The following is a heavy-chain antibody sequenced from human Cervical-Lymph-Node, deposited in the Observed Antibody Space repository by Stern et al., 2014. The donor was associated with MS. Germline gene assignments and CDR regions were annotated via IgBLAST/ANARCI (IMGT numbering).Heavy chain of an antibody. CDR3: ARQTTAWASDV. V-gene: IGHV5-51*01. Sequence: EVQLVESGAELIRPGGSLKISCKGSGYKFSIYWIAWVRQMPGKGLEWMGIIYPGDSATRYSTSFQGRVTMSADKSTSTAYLQWSSLNASDTAMYFCARQTTAWASDVWGQGTLVTVSS. CDR1: GYKFSIYW. J-gene: IGHJ4*02. CDR2: IYPGDSAT. D-gene: IGHD1-14*01.